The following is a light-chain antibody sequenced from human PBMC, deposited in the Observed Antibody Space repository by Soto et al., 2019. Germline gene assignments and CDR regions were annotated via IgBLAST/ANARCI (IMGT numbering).Light chain of an antibody. CDR1: QSVSSNY. CDR2: GAS. J-gene: IGKJ2*01. V-gene: IGKV3-20*01. Sequence: EIVLTQSPGTLPLSPGERATLSCRASQSVSSNYLVWYQQKPGQAPRPLIYGASSRATGIPDRFSGSGSGTDFTLTTSRLEPVDFAVYFCQQYANSPFTFGQGTKLEIK. CDR3: QQYANSPFT.